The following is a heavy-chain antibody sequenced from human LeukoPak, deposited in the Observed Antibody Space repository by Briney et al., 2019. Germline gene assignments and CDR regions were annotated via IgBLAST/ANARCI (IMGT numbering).Heavy chain of an antibody. CDR2: ISSTSEYI. Sequence: PGGSLRLSCAASGFTFSSYSLNWVRQAPGEGLEWVSSISSTSEYIHYAASVKGRFTISRDNAKNSLYLHMNSLRAEDTAFYYCAKVRQGSSSWIHDAFDIWGQGTMVTVSS. CDR1: GFTFSSYS. V-gene: IGHV3-21*04. CDR3: AKVRQGSSSWIHDAFDI. J-gene: IGHJ3*02. D-gene: IGHD6-13*01.